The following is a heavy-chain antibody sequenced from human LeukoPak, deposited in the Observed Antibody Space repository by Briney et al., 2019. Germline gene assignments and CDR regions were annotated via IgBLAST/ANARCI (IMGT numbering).Heavy chain of an antibody. Sequence: PSETLSLTCTVSGGSISSGSYYWSWIRQPAGKGLEWIGRIYTSGSTNYNPSLKSRVTISVGTSKNQFSLKLSSVTAADTAVYYCARDNSCLTLWFGELLCPHGWFDPWGQGTLVTVSS. J-gene: IGHJ5*02. CDR3: ARDNSCLTLWFGELLCPHGWFDP. CDR1: GGSISSGSYY. V-gene: IGHV4-61*02. D-gene: IGHD3-10*01. CDR2: IYTSGST.